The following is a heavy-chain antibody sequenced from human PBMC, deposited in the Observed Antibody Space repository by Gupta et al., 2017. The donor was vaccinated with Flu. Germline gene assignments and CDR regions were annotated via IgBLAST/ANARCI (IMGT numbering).Heavy chain of an antibody. CDR2: INHSGST. Sequence: RQPPGKGLEWIGEINHSGSTNYNPSLKSRVTISVDTSKNQFSLKLSSVTAADTAVYYCAGNYWDYYYYGMDVWGQGTTVTVSS. J-gene: IGHJ6*02. CDR3: AGNYWDYYYYGMDV. V-gene: IGHV4-34*01. D-gene: IGHD1-7*01.